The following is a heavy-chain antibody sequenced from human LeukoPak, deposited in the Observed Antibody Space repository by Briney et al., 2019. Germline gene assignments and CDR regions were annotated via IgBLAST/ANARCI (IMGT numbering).Heavy chain of an antibody. CDR1: GGSVSSGSYY. J-gene: IGHJ4*02. Sequence: SETLSLTFTVSGGSVSSGSYYWSWIRQPPGKGLEWIGYIYYTGTTNYNPSLKSRVTISVDTSKNQFSLKLSSVTAADTAVYYCARGGWRLDYWGQGTLVTVSS. V-gene: IGHV4-61*01. CDR3: ARGGWRLDY. D-gene: IGHD2-15*01. CDR2: IYYTGTT.